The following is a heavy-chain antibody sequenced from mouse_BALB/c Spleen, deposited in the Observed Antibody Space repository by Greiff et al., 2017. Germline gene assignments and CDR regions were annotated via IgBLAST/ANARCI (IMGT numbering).Heavy chain of an antibody. CDR3: ARSHYYGSMDY. CDR2: ISSGSSTI. CDR1: GFTFSSFG. J-gene: IGHJ4*01. V-gene: IGHV5-17*02. Sequence: EVKVEESGGGLVQPGGSRKLSCAASGFTFSSFGMHWVRQAPEKGLEWVAYISSGSSTIYYADTVKGRFTISRDNPKNTLFLQMTSLRSEDTAMYYCARSHYYGSMDYWGQGTSVTVSS. D-gene: IGHD1-2*01.